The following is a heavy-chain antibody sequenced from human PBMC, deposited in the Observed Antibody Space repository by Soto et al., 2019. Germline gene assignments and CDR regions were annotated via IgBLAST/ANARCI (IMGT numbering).Heavy chain of an antibody. J-gene: IGHJ6*02. D-gene: IGHD6-13*01. V-gene: IGHV4-59*01. Sequence: AETLSLTCSVSGGSISSNYWSWIRQPPGKGLEWIGYIYYSGSTNYNPSLKSRVTISADTSKNQFSLKLSTVTAADTAVYYSARDPYSSSHGSLRGGYGMDVWGQGTTVTVSS. CDR3: ARDPYSSSHGSLRGGYGMDV. CDR2: IYYSGST. CDR1: GGSISSNY.